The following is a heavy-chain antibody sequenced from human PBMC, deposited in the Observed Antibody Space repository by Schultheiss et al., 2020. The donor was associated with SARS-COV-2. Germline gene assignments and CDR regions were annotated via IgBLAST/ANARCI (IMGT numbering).Heavy chain of an antibody. D-gene: IGHD3-10*01. V-gene: IGHV4-34*01. CDR1: GGSFSGYY. CDR3: ARWFRPGGGAFDI. CDR2: IYHSGST. Sequence: SETLSLTCAVYGGSFSGYYWNWIRQPPGKGLEWIGEIYHSGSTNYNPSLKSRVTISVDKSKNQFSLKLSSVTAADTAVYYCARWFRPGGGAFDIWGQGTMVTVSS. J-gene: IGHJ3*02.